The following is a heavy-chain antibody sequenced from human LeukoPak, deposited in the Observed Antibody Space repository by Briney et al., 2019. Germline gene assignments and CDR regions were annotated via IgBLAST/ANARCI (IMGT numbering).Heavy chain of an antibody. J-gene: IGHJ6*03. CDR1: GGSISSYY. D-gene: IGHD4-11*01. V-gene: IGHV4-59*01. Sequence: PSETLSLTCTVSGGSISSYYWSWIRQPPGKGLEWIGYIYYNGSTNYNPSLKSRVTISVDTSKNQFSLKLSSVTAADTAVYYCARVPSTVTDYYYYYYMDVWGKGTTVTVSS. CDR3: ARVPSTVTDYYYYYYMDV. CDR2: IYYNGST.